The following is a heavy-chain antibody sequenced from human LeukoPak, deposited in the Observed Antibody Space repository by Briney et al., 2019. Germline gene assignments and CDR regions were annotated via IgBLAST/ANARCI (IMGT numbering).Heavy chain of an antibody. J-gene: IGHJ4*02. Sequence: GGSLRLSCAASGFTFSSYAMHWVRQAPGKGLEWVAVISYDGSNKYYADSVKGRFTISRDNSKNTLYLQMNSLRAEDTAVYYCARDEGPNGGYDYWGQGTLVTVSS. CDR2: ISYDGSNK. D-gene: IGHD5-12*01. V-gene: IGHV3-30*04. CDR1: GFTFSSYA. CDR3: ARDEGPNGGYDY.